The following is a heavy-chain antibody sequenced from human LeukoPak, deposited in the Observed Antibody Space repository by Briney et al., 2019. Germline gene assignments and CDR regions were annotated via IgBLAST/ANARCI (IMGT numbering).Heavy chain of an antibody. V-gene: IGHV3-66*01. D-gene: IGHD4-11*01. CDR2: IYSGGST. J-gene: IGHJ4*02. CDR3: ARDDYKGYFDY. CDR1: GFTVSTNY. Sequence: GGSLRLSCAASGFTVSTNYMSWVRQAPGKGLEWVSVIYSGGSTFYADSVKGRFTIYRDNSKNTLYLQMNSLRAEDTAVYYCARDDYKGYFDYWGQGTLVTVSS.